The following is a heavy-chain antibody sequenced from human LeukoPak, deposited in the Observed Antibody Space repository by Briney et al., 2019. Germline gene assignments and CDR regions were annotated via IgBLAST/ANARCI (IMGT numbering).Heavy chain of an antibody. CDR1: GFTFNSYG. CDR3: AREYCTNGVCYKRFDY. D-gene: IGHD2-8*01. J-gene: IGHJ4*02. Sequence: GGSLRLSCAASGFTFNSYGMHWVRQAPGKGLEWVAFIQYAGSDKYYADSVKGRFTISRDNSKNTLYLQMGSLRAEDMAVYYCAREYCTNGVCYKRFDYWGQGTLVTVSS. V-gene: IGHV3-30*02. CDR2: IQYAGSDK.